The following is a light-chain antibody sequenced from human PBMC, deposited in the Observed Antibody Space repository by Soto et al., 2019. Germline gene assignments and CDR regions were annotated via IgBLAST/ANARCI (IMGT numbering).Light chain of an antibody. CDR3: QQYNSYSWT. J-gene: IGKJ1*01. CDR1: QSISSW. CDR2: KAS. V-gene: IGKV1-5*03. Sequence: DIQMTQSPSTLFASVGDRVTITGGASQSISSWLAWYQQKPGKAPKLLIYKASSLESGVPSRFSGSGSGTEFTLTISSLQPDDFATYYCQQYNSYSWTFGQGTKVEIK.